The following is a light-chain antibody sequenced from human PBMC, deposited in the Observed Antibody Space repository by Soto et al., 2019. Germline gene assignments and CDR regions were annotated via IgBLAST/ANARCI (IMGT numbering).Light chain of an antibody. CDR1: QNVRNW. CDR2: KAS. V-gene: IGKV1-5*03. Sequence: DIQMTQSPTTLSASVGDRAVITCRADQNVRNWLAWFQQKPGEAPKLLIYKASRLESGVSSRFSGSGYGTDFTRTSPNLVPCDSATYFCQQYYASPLTFGQGTQLHIK. J-gene: IGKJ2*01. CDR3: QQYYASPLT.